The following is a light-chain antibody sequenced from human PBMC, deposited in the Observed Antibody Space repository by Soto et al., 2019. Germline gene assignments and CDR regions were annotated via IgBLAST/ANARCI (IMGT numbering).Light chain of an antibody. J-gene: IGLJ2*01. Sequence: QPVLTQSPSASASLGASVKLTCTLSSGHSSYAIAWHQQQPEKGPRYLMKLNSDGSHRKGDGIPDRFSGSSAGAEHYLTISSLQSEEEADYYCQTWGTGIGVFGGGTKLTVL. V-gene: IGLV4-69*01. CDR2: LNSDGSH. CDR1: SGHSSYA. CDR3: QTWGTGIGV.